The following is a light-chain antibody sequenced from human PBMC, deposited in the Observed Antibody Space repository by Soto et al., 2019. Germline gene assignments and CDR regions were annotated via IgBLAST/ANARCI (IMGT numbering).Light chain of an antibody. CDR3: CSYAGTNTFV. Sequence: QSALTQPASVSGSPGQSITISCTGTSSDVGSYNLVSWYQQHPGKAPKLIIYEGNKRPSGVSNRFSGSKSANTASLTISGLQTEDEADYYCCSYAGTNTFVFGIGTKLTVL. J-gene: IGLJ1*01. CDR1: SSDVGSYNL. CDR2: EGN. V-gene: IGLV2-23*01.